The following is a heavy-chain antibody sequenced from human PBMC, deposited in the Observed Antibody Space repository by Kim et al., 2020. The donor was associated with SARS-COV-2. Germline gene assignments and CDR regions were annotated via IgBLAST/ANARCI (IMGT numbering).Heavy chain of an antibody. J-gene: IGHJ3*02. CDR2: IYYSGST. Sequence: SETLSLTCTVSGGSISSGGYYWSWIRQHPGKGLEWIGYIYYSGSTYYNPSLKSRVTISVDTSKNQFSLKLSSVTAADTAVYYCARVVKYCSSTSCYRYAFDIWGQGTMVTVSS. CDR1: GGSISSGGYY. CDR3: ARVVKYCSSTSCYRYAFDI. V-gene: IGHV4-31*03. D-gene: IGHD2-2*01.